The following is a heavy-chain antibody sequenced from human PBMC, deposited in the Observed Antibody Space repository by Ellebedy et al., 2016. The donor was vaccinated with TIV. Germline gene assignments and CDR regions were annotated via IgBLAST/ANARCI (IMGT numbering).Heavy chain of an antibody. J-gene: IGHJ4*02. CDR3: ARDFYESSGYYPRTPDY. D-gene: IGHD3-22*01. CDR1: GYTFTSYG. V-gene: IGHV1-18*04. Sequence: AASVKVSCKASGYTFTSYGISWVRQAPGQGLEWMGWISAYNGNTNYAQKLQGRVTMTTDTSTSTAYMELRSLRSDDTAVYYCARDFYESSGYYPRTPDYWGQGTLVTVSS. CDR2: ISAYNGNT.